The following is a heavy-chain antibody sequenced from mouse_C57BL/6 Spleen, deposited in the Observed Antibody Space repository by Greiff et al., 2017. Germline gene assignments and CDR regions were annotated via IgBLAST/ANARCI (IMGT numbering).Heavy chain of an antibody. CDR3: ARGGFAY. CDR1: GYAFSSSW. J-gene: IGHJ3*01. CDR2: IYPGDGDT. V-gene: IGHV1-82*01. Sequence: QVQLQQSGPELVKPGASVKISCKASGYAFSSSWMNWVKQRPGKGLEGIGRIYPGDGDTNYNGKFKGKATLTADKSSSTAYMQLSSLTSEDSAVYFCARGGFAYWGQGTLVTVSA.